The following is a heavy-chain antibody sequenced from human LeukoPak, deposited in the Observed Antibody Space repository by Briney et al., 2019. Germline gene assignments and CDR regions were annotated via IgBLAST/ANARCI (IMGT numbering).Heavy chain of an antibody. CDR1: GYTFTSYA. CDR2: MNPNSGNT. V-gene: IGHV1-18*01. J-gene: IGHJ5*02. Sequence: ASVKVSCKASGYTFTSYAMNWVRQAPGQGLEWMGWMNPNSGNTNYAQKLQGRVTMTTDTSTSTAYMELRSLRSDDTAVYYCARVFNGFHPWGQGTPVTVSS. CDR3: ARVFNGFHP.